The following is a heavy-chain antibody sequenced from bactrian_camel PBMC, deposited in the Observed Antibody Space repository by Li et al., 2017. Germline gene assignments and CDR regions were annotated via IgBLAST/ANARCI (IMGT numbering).Heavy chain of an antibody. V-gene: IGHV3S40*01. Sequence: DVQLVESGGGLVHPGGSLRLSCAASGFEFRGVAMSWIRQAPGKGLEWVSDINSGGRIKDYASNVKGRFTISRDDAKDTLYLQMNNLQTEDTAMYYCTTGYGRYGLHGLSDGPRGQGTQVTVS. CDR1: GFEFRGVA. D-gene: IGHD3*01. CDR3: TTGYGRYGLHGLSDGP. J-gene: IGHJ4*01. CDR2: INSGGRIK.